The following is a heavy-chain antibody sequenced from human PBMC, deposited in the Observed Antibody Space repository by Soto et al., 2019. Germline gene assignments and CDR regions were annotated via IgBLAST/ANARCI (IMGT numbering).Heavy chain of an antibody. V-gene: IGHV4-30-4*01. J-gene: IGHJ5*02. Sequence: SETLSLTCTVSGGSISSGDYYWSWIRQPPGKGLEWIGYIYYSGSTYYNPSLKSRVTISVDTSKNQFSLRLSSVTAADTAVYYCARGLTGHWFDPWGQGTLVTVSS. D-gene: IGHD3-9*01. CDR2: IYYSGST. CDR3: ARGLTGHWFDP. CDR1: GGSISSGDYY.